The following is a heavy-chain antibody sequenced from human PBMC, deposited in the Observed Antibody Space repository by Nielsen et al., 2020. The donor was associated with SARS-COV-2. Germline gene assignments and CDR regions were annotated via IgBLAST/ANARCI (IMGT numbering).Heavy chain of an antibody. V-gene: IGHV3-53*01. J-gene: IGHJ4*02. D-gene: IGHD4-23*01. Sequence: GESLKISCAASGFTVSSNYMSWVRQAPGKGLEWVSVIYSGGSTYYADSVKGRFTISRDNSKNTLYLQMNSLRAEDTAVYYCAREGYGGNSGGWGFDYWGQGTLVTVSS. CDR3: AREGYGGNSGGWGFDY. CDR2: IYSGGST. CDR1: GFTVSSNY.